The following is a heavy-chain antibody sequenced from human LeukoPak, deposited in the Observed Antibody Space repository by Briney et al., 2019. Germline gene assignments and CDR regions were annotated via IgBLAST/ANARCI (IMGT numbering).Heavy chain of an antibody. CDR1: GDDFTKFW. CDR2: IFPIDSDT. D-gene: IGHD3-10*01. J-gene: IGHJ5*02. V-gene: IGHV5-51*01. Sequence: GESLKISCQDSGDDFTKFWVAWVRQMPGKGLEWMGIIFPIDSDTKYSPSFQGQVIISVDESIKTAYLQWSSLKASDTATYYCTKGLLGRWFDPWGQGTLVTVTS. CDR3: TKGLLGRWFDP.